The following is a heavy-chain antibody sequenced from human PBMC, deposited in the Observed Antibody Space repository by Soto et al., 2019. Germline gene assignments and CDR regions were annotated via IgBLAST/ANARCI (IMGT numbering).Heavy chain of an antibody. CDR2: IGSSGSTI. V-gene: IGHV3-48*03. D-gene: IGHD6-19*01. J-gene: IGHJ4*02. CDR3: ARDGELGSGWYYFDY. CDR1: GFNFSSYD. Sequence: PGGSLTLSRAAYGFNFSSYDLNWARPAPGKGLEWASCIGSSGSTIYYADSVKGRFTISKDNAKNSLSLQMNSLRAEDTAVYYCARDGELGSGWYYFDYWARRALV.